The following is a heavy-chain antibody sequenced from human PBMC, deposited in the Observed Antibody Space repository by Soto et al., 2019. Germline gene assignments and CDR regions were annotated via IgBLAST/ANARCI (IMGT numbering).Heavy chain of an antibody. D-gene: IGHD5-18*01. CDR2: IYSGGST. Sequence: VQLVESGGGLVQPGGSLRLSCAASGVTVSSNYMSWVSQAPGKGLEWVSVIYSGGSTYYADSVKGRFTISRDNSKNTLYLQMNSLRAEDTAVYYCARHGYNYGGGYFDYWGQGTLGTVSS. V-gene: IGHV3-66*04. CDR3: ARHGYNYGGGYFDY. J-gene: IGHJ4*02. CDR1: GVTVSSNY.